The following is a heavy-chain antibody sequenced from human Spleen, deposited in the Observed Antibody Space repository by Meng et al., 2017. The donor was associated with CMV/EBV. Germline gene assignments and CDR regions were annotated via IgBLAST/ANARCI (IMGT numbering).Heavy chain of an antibody. D-gene: IGHD6-19*01. CDR1: GFTFSSYG. V-gene: IGHV3-30*02. J-gene: IGHJ6*02. CDR3: AKDLGAVAGKVYYYYGMDV. CDR2: IRYDGSNK. Sequence: GGSLRLSCAASGFTFSSYGMHWVRQAPGKGLEWVAFIRYDGSNKYYADSVKGRFTISRDNSKNTLYLQMNSLRAEDTAVYYCAKDLGAVAGKVYYYYGMDVWGQGTTVTVSS.